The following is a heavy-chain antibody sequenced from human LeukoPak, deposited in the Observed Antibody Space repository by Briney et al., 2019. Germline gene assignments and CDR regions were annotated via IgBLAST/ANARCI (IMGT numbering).Heavy chain of an antibody. D-gene: IGHD6-13*01. Sequence: GGSLRLSCAASVFTVSSNYMSWVRQAPGKGLEWVSVIYSGGSTYYADSVKGRFTISRDNSKNTLYLQMNSLRAEDTAVYYCATAAGTDFDYWGQGTLVTVSS. CDR1: VFTVSSNY. CDR2: IYSGGST. J-gene: IGHJ4*02. CDR3: ATAAGTDFDY. V-gene: IGHV3-53*01.